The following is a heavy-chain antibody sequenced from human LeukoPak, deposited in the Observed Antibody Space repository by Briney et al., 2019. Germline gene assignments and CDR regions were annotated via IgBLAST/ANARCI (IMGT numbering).Heavy chain of an antibody. Sequence: GASVKVSCKVSGYTLTELSTHWVRQAPGKGLEWMGGFDPEDGETIYAQKFQGRVTMTEDTSTDTAYMELSSLRSEDTAVYYCATAQLVPNDAFDIWGQGTMVTVSS. CDR2: FDPEDGET. D-gene: IGHD6-13*01. CDR3: ATAQLVPNDAFDI. CDR1: GYTLTELS. V-gene: IGHV1-24*01. J-gene: IGHJ3*02.